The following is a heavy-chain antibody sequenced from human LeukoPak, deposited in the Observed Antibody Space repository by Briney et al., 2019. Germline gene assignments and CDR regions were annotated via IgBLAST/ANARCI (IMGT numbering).Heavy chain of an antibody. Sequence: ASVKVSCKASGGTFSSYAISWVRQAPGQGLEWMGGIIPIFGTANYAQKFQGRVTITADESTSTAYMELSSLRSEDTAVYYCAIGDWRDRYCSSTCCYHIDYWGQGTLVTVSS. CDR2: IIPIFGTA. CDR3: AIGDWRDRYCSSTCCYHIDY. D-gene: IGHD2-2*01. CDR1: GGTFSSYA. J-gene: IGHJ4*02. V-gene: IGHV1-69*13.